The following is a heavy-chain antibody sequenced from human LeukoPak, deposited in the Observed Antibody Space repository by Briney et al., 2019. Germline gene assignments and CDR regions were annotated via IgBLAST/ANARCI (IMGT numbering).Heavy chain of an antibody. V-gene: IGHV3-21*01. D-gene: IGHD5-18*01. J-gene: IGHJ5*02. CDR1: GFTFSSYS. Sequence: GGSLRLSCAASGFTFSSYSMNWVRQAPGKGLEWVSSISSSSSYIYYADSVKGRFTISRDNAKNSLYLQMNSLRAEDTAVYYCAKGGAYSYGYYDWFDPWGQGTLVTVSS. CDR2: ISSSSSYI. CDR3: AKGGAYSYGYYDWFDP.